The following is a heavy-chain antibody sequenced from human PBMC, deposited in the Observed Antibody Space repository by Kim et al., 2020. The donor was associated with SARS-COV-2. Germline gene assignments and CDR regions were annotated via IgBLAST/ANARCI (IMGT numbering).Heavy chain of an antibody. D-gene: IGHD2-15*01. CDR1: GGSFSGYY. CDR2: INHSGST. CDR3: SRGRGYCSGGSCYRYGMD. J-gene: IGHJ6*01. V-gene: IGHV4-34*01. Sequence: SETLSLTCAVYGGSFSGYYWSWIRQPPGKGLEWIGEINHSGSTNYNPSLKSRVTISVDTSKNQFSLKLSSVTAADTAVYYCSRGRGYCSGGSCYRYGMD.